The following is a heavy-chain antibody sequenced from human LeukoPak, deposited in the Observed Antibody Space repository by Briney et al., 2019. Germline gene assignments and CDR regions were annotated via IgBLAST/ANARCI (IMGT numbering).Heavy chain of an antibody. CDR3: ARHGKQQRGFYGMDV. J-gene: IGHJ6*02. CDR1: GGSFSGYY. V-gene: IGHV4-34*01. CDR2: INHSGST. D-gene: IGHD6-13*01. Sequence: NPSETLSLTCAVYGGSFSGYYWSWIRQPPGKGLEWIGEINHSGSTNYNPSLKSRVTISVDTSKNQFSLKLSSVTAADTAVYYCARHGKQQRGFYGMDVWGQGTTVTVSS.